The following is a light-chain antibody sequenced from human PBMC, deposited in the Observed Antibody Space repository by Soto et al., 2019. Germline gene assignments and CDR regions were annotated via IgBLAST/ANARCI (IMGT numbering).Light chain of an antibody. CDR2: SND. CDR3: AAWDDSLSGPL. J-gene: IGLJ2*01. V-gene: IGLV1-47*01. Sequence: VLTQSPSASGPPGQRVTISCSGTSSNIGTNYVYWYQQLPGTAPKVLIYSNDKRPSGVPDRFSGSKSGTSASLAISGLRSEDEADYYCAAWDDSLSGPLFGGGTKLTVL. CDR1: SSNIGTNY.